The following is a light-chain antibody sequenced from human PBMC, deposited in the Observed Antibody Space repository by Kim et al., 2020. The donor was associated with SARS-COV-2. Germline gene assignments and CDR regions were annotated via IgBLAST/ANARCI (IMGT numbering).Light chain of an antibody. Sequence: SASVGDRVTITCRASQSISSSLAWYQQKPGEAPELLIYAASTLESGVPSRFSGTGSGTEFTLTISSLHSEDLATYYCQQYNSYSTFGQGTKVDIK. J-gene: IGKJ1*01. V-gene: IGKV1-5*01. CDR3: QQYNSYST. CDR2: AAS. CDR1: QSISSS.